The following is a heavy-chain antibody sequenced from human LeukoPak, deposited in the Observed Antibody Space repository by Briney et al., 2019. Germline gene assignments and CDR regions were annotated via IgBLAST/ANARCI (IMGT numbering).Heavy chain of an antibody. D-gene: IGHD6-19*01. CDR2: IYSGGTT. J-gene: IGHJ4*02. V-gene: IGHV3-53*01. CDR1: GFSVSSKY. Sequence: LTGGSLRLSCAASGFSVSSKYMSWVRHPAGKGLEWVSVIYSGGTTFYPDSIKGRFTISRDNSKNTLYLQMNSLRPDDTAVYYCTKLKGWYGDGYFDYWGPGTLVTVSS. CDR3: TKLKGWYGDGYFDY.